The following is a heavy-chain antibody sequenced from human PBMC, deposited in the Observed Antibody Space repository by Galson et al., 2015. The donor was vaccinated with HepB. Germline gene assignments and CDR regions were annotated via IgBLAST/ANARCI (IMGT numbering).Heavy chain of an antibody. CDR1: GYTFTKYA. V-gene: IGHV1-3*01. CDR3: ARDRGKERYFDWLSGIHDAFDI. CDR2: INVGNGNT. Sequence: SVKVSCKASGYTFTKYALHWVRQAPGQRLEWMGWINVGNGNTKYAQKFKGRVTITRDTSANTAYMELSSLRSEDTVIYYCARDRGKERYFDWLSGIHDAFDIWGQGTMVTVSS. J-gene: IGHJ3*02. D-gene: IGHD3-9*01.